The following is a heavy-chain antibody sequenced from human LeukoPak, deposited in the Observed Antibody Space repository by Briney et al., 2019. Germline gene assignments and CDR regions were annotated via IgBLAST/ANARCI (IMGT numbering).Heavy chain of an antibody. V-gene: IGHV3-15*01. J-gene: IGHJ4*02. Sequence: RSKAEGETKEYAASVKGRFTISRDESRSRLYLQMNSLKTEDTAVYYCATGVVTGTSRWGQGTLVTVSS. CDR3: ATGVVTGTSR. CDR2: RSKAEGETK. D-gene: IGHD1-1*01.